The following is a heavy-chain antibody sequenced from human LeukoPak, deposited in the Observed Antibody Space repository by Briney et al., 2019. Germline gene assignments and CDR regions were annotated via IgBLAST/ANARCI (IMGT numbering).Heavy chain of an antibody. Sequence: SETLSLTCTVSGGSLSSYYWSWIRQPPGKGLEWIGYIYYSGSTNYNPSLKSRVTISVDTSKNQFSLKLSSVTAADTAVYYCARHCSGGSCYQGNYFDYWGQGTLVTVSS. CDR1: GGSLSSYY. CDR2: IYYSGST. V-gene: IGHV4-59*08. J-gene: IGHJ4*02. CDR3: ARHCSGGSCYQGNYFDY. D-gene: IGHD2-15*01.